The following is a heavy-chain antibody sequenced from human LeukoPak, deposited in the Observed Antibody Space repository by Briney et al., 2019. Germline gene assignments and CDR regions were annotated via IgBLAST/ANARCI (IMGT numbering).Heavy chain of an antibody. CDR1: GLTLSSYW. CDR2: VNSDGSTT. CDR3: ARGYYSSSRFDS. V-gene: IGHV3-74*01. Sequence: PGGSLRLSCAASGLTLSSYWMHWVRQAPGKGLVWVSRVNSDGSTTNYADSVKGRFTISRDNAENTLYMRMNSLRPEDTAVYYCARGYYSSSRFDSWGQGTLVTVSS. D-gene: IGHD6-13*01. J-gene: IGHJ4*02.